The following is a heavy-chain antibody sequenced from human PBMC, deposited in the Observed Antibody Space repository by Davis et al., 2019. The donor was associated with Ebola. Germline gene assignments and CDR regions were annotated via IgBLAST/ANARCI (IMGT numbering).Heavy chain of an antibody. CDR2: IKQDGGEK. V-gene: IGHV3-7*03. Sequence: GESLKISCAASGFTFSISGMHWVRQAPGKGPEWVAIIKQDGGEKYYVDSVKGRFTISRDNAKNSLFLQMNSLRAEDTALYYCASGDGRGNSYDMDVWGQGTTVTVSS. CDR3: ASGDGRGNSYDMDV. J-gene: IGHJ6*02. D-gene: IGHD4-23*01. CDR1: GFTFSISG.